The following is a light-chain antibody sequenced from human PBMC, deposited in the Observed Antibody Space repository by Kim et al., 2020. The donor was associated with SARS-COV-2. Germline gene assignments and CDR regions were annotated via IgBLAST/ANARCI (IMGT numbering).Light chain of an antibody. Sequence: AWGQTVRMTCEGDSLGSYYASWYQQKPGQAPVLVFYGKNNRPSGIRDRFSGSYSGNTASLTITAAQAEDEADYYCNSRESSANHWMFGGGTQLTVL. CDR2: GKN. CDR1: SLGSYY. CDR3: NSRESSANHWM. V-gene: IGLV3-19*01. J-gene: IGLJ3*02.